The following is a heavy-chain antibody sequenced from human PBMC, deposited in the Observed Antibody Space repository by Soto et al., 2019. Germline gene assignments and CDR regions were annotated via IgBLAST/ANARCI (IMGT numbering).Heavy chain of an antibody. Sequence: QVQLVQSGAEVKKPGASVKVSCKASGYTFTGYYIHWVRQAPGQGLEWMGWINPNSGGTKYPQKFQGRVTMTRDTSIRTVYMSLTGLKSDDTAVYFCARDLAKGGGSAGFDYWGQGTPVAVSS. D-gene: IGHD2-15*01. CDR1: GYTFTGYY. V-gene: IGHV1-2*02. CDR3: ARDLAKGGGSAGFDY. CDR2: INPNSGGT. J-gene: IGHJ4*02.